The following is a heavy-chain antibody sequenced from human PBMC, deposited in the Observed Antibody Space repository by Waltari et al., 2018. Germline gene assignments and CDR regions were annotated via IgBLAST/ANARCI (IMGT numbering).Heavy chain of an antibody. V-gene: IGHV1-69*05. CDR1: GGTFSSYA. Sequence: QVQLVQSGAEVKKPGSSVKVSCKASGGTFSSYAISWVRQAPGQGLEWMGGIIPIFGTANYSQKFQGRVTITTDESTSTAYMELSSLRSEDTAVYYCASDTAMVNPFSYWGQGTLVTVSS. D-gene: IGHD5-18*01. CDR3: ASDTAMVNPFSY. CDR2: IIPIFGTA. J-gene: IGHJ4*02.